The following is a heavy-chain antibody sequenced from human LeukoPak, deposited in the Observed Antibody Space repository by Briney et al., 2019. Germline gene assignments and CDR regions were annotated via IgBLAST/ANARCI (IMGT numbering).Heavy chain of an antibody. CDR3: ARRYSNGWYFDY. CDR1: GGSINNYY. V-gene: IGHV4-59*08. J-gene: IGHJ4*02. CDR2: IYYSGST. Sequence: SETLSLTCTVSGGSINNYYWSWIRQPPGKGLEWIGYIYYSGSTNYNPSLKSRVTISVDTSKNQFSLKLTSVTAADTAVYYCARRYSNGWYFDYWGQGTLVTVSS. D-gene: IGHD6-19*01.